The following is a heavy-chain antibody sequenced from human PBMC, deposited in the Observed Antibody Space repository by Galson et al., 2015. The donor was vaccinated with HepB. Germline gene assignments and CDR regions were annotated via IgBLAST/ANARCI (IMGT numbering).Heavy chain of an antibody. D-gene: IGHD6-13*01. Sequence: LSLTCTVSGGSISSSSYYWGWIRQPPGKGLEWIGSIYYSGSTYYNPSLKSRVTISVDTSKNQFSLKLSSVTAADTAVYYCARHDLLRGSSSWYRWGDRGDYFDYWGQGTLVTVSS. CDR3: ARHDLLRGSSSWYRWGDRGDYFDY. CDR2: IYYSGST. J-gene: IGHJ4*02. V-gene: IGHV4-39*01. CDR1: GGSISSSSYY.